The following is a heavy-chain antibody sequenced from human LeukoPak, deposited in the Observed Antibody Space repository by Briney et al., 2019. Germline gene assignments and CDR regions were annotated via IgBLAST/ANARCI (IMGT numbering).Heavy chain of an antibody. CDR2: ISSSSSYI. CDR1: GFTFSSYS. Sequence: GGSLRLSCAASGFTFSSYSMNWVRQAPGKGLEWVSSISSSSSYIYYADSVKGRFTISRDNAKNSLYLQMNSLRAEDTAVYYCAGASPGGATGAFDIWGQGTMVTVSS. CDR3: AGASPGGATGAFDI. D-gene: IGHD1-26*01. J-gene: IGHJ3*02. V-gene: IGHV3-21*01.